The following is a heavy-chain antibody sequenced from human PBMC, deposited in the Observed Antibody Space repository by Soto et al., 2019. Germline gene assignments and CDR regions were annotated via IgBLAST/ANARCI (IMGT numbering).Heavy chain of an antibody. J-gene: IGHJ5*02. CDR3: ARMAYYYDSSGRGWFDP. CDR2: IDWDDDK. V-gene: IGHV2-70*01. D-gene: IGHD3-22*01. CDR1: GFSLSTSGMC. Sequence: SGPTLVNPTPTLTLTCTFSGFSLSTSGMCVSWIRQPPGKALEWLALIDWDDDKYYSTSLKTRLTISKDTSKNQVVLTMTNMDPVDTATYYCARMAYYYDSSGRGWFDPWGQGTLVTVSS.